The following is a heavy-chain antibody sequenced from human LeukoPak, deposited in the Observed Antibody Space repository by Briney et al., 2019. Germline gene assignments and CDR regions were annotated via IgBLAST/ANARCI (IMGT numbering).Heavy chain of an antibody. CDR1: GGSISSSSYY. CDR3: ARHGVGSSWYQPDYYYYMDV. Sequence: SETLSLTCTVSGGSISSSSYYWGWIRQPPGKGLEWIGSIYYSGSTYYNPSLKSRVTISVDTSKNQFSLKLSSVTAADTAVYYCARHGVGSSWYQPDYYYYMDVWGKGTTVTVSS. J-gene: IGHJ6*03. D-gene: IGHD6-13*01. V-gene: IGHV4-39*01. CDR2: IYYSGST.